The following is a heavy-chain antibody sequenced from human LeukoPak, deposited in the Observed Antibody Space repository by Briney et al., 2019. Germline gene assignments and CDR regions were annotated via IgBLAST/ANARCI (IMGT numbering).Heavy chain of an antibody. D-gene: IGHD1-26*01. J-gene: IGHJ4*02. Sequence: GGSLRLSCAASGFTFSSYAMSWVRQAPGKGLEWVSVISGSGGSTYYADSVKGRFTISRDNSKNTLYLQMNSLRAEDTAVYYCAKDLRIVGATFGYWGQGTLVTVSS. CDR3: AKDLRIVGATFGY. CDR2: ISGSGGST. V-gene: IGHV3-23*01. CDR1: GFTFSSYA.